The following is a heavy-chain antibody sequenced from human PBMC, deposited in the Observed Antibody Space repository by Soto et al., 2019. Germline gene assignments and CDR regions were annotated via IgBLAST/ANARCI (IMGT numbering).Heavy chain of an antibody. J-gene: IGHJ5*02. V-gene: IGHV4-59*13. CDR1: GGSISSWY. CDR3: ARDGPSPGPASP. Sequence: QVQLQESGPGLLKPSETLSLTCTVSGGSISSWYWSWIRQPPGKGLEWIGYIFYTGSINYNPSLKNRVPFSIDPPNYPVSLKLTSVTPADTAVYYCARDGPSPGPASPWGHGTLVTVSS. CDR2: IFYTGSI. D-gene: IGHD2-2*01.